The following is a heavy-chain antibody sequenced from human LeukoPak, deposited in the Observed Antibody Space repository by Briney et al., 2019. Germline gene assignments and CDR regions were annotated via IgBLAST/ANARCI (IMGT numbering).Heavy chain of an antibody. D-gene: IGHD5-18*01. V-gene: IGHV4-34*01. CDR3: ARLEYSYGLNDY. CDR1: GGSFSGYY. J-gene: IGHJ4*02. CDR2: INHSGST. Sequence: SETLSLTCAVYGGSFSGYYWSWIRQPPGKGLEWIGEINHSGSTNYNPSLKSRVTISVDTSKNQFSLKLSSVTAADTAVYYRARLEYSYGLNDYWGQGTLVTVSS.